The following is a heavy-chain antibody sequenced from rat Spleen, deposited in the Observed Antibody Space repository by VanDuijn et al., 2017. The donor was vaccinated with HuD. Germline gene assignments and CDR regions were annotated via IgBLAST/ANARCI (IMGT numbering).Heavy chain of an antibody. D-gene: IGHD1-6*01. J-gene: IGHJ2*01. CDR3: STAGSFTDYYFAGGFDY. CDR1: GFTFSNYY. CDR2: IRTGGGNN. Sequence: EVQLVESGGGLVQPGRSLKLSCAASGFTFSNYYMAWVRQAPTKGLEWVAYIRTGGGNNYYRDSVKGRCTVSRDNAKSTLYLQMDSLRSEDTATYYCSTAGSFTDYYFAGGFDYWGQGVMVTVSS. V-gene: IGHV5-27*01.